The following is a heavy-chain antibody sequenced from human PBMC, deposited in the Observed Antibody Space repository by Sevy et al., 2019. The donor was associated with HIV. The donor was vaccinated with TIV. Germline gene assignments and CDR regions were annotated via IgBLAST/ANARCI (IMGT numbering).Heavy chain of an antibody. CDR2: ISGSGGST. CDR1: GFTFSSYA. CDR3: AKYTAARPYPDY. D-gene: IGHD6-6*01. V-gene: IGHV3-23*01. Sequence: GGSLRLSCAASGFTFSSYAMSWVRQAPGKGLEWVSAISGSGGSTYYADSVKGRLTISRDNSKNTLYLQMNSLRAEDTAVYYCAKYTAARPYPDYWGQGTLVTVSS. J-gene: IGHJ4*02.